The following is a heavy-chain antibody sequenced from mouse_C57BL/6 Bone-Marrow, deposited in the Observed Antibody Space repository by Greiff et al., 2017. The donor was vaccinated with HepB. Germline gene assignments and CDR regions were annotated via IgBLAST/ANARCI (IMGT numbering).Heavy chain of an antibody. CDR3: ARLITTVVEGGFAY. Sequence: EVKLQESGGGLVKPGGSLKLSCAASGFTFSDYGMHWVRQAPEKGLEWVAYISSGSSTIYYADTVKGRFTISRDNAKNTLFLQMTSLRSEDTARYYCARLITTVVEGGFAYWGQGTLVTVSA. CDR2: ISSGSSTI. V-gene: IGHV5-17*01. J-gene: IGHJ3*01. D-gene: IGHD1-1*01. CDR1: GFTFSDYG.